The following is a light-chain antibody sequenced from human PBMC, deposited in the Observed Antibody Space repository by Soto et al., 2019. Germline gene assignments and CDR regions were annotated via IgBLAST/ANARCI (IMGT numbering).Light chain of an antibody. CDR3: SSYTARGTRV. Sequence: QSVLTQPASVSGSPGQSITISCTGTSSDVGSYNLVSWYQQHPGKAPKLMIYEGSKRPSGVSNRFSGSKSGNTASLTISGLQAEDEADYYCSSYTARGTRVFGTGTKVTVL. CDR1: SSDVGSYNL. J-gene: IGLJ1*01. V-gene: IGLV2-14*02. CDR2: EGS.